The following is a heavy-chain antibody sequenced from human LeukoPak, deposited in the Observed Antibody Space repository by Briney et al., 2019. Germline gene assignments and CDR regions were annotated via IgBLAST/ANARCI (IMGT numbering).Heavy chain of an antibody. D-gene: IGHD1-7*01. J-gene: IGHJ4*02. V-gene: IGHV3-30*02. CDR3: AKDLNWNYVGYFDY. CDR2: IRYDESNK. Sequence: AGGSLRLSCAASGFIFSSYGMHWVRQAPGKGLEWVAFIRYDESNKYYADSVKGRFTISRDNSKNTLYLQMNSLRAADTAVYYCAKDLNWNYVGYFDYWGQGTLVTVSS. CDR1: GFIFSSYG.